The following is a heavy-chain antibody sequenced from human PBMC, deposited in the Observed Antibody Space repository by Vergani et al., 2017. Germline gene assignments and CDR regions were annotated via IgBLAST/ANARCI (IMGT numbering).Heavy chain of an antibody. D-gene: IGHD6-25*01. CDR2: INPSGGST. CDR3: AREYSSAEVGGANWFDP. V-gene: IGHV1-46*01. Sequence: QVQLVQSGAEVKKPGSSVKVSCKASGGTFSSYAISWVRQAPGQGLEWMGIINPSGGSTSYAQKLQGRVTMTRDTSTSTVYMEMSSLRSEDTAVYYCAREYSSAEVGGANWFDPWGQGTLVTVSS. CDR1: GGTFSSYA. J-gene: IGHJ5*02.